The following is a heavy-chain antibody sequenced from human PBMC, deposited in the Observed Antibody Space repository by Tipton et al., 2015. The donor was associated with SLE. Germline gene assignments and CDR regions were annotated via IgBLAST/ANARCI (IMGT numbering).Heavy chain of an antibody. J-gene: IGHJ3*02. CDR3: ARGRMTRYGFDI. D-gene: IGHD2-21*02. CDR2: ISTYNGNT. V-gene: IGHV1-18*01. Sequence: QLQSGAEVKKAGASMKVSCKASGYTFSNYGISWVRQAPGQGLEWMGWISTYNGNTNSAQKLQGRVTMTTDTSTSTAYMELRSLRSDDTAVYYCARGRMTRYGFDIWGQGTMVTVSS. CDR1: GYTFSNYG.